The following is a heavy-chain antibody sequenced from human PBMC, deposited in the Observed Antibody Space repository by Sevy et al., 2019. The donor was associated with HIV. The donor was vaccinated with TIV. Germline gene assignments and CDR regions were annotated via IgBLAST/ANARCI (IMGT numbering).Heavy chain of an antibody. CDR3: AREENRELGTIPLDS. CDR1: GFTFSHHN. V-gene: IGHV3-48*02. Sequence: GGSLRLSCAASGFTFSHHNMNWVRQAPGKGLEWISYISKSGSTTYFADSVRGRFTISRDKAKISLFLEMHSLTDEDTAVYYCAREENRELGTIPLDSWGRGIQVTVSS. D-gene: IGHD7-27*01. J-gene: IGHJ4*02. CDR2: ISKSGSTT.